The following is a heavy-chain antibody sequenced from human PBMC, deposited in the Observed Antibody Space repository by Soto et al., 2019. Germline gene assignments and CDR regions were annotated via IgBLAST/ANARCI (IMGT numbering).Heavy chain of an antibody. J-gene: IGHJ6*02. CDR1: GGTFSSYA. V-gene: IGHV1-69*13. CDR2: IIPIFGTA. Sequence: SVKVFCKASGGTFSSYAISWVRQAPGQGLEWMGGIIPIFGTANYAQKFQGRVTITADESTSTAYMELSSLRSEDTAVYYCARTYYYDSSGYDDYYYYYGMDVWGQGTTVTVSS. D-gene: IGHD3-22*01. CDR3: ARTYYYDSSGYDDYYYYYGMDV.